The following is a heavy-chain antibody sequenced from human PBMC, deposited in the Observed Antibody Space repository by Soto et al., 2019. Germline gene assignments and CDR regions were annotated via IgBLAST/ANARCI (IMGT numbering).Heavy chain of an antibody. D-gene: IGHD5-18*01. Sequence: TGGSLRLSCVASGFTFDTYGIPWVRQAPGKGLQWVALISYEGSNTYYADSVKGRFTISRENAKNSLYLQMNSLRAGDTAVYYCARASGYSDGHPSLDGMDVWGQGTTVTVSS. CDR3: ARASGYSDGHPSLDGMDV. CDR2: ISYEGSNT. CDR1: GFTFDTYG. V-gene: IGHV3-30*14. J-gene: IGHJ6*02.